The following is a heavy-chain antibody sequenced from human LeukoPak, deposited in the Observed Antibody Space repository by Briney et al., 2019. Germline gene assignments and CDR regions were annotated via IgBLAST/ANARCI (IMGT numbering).Heavy chain of an antibody. CDR1: GGSFSGYY. CDR2: INHSGST. V-gene: IGHV4-34*01. Sequence: PSETLSLTCAVYGGSFSGYYWSWIRQPPGKGLEWIGEINHSGSTNYNPSLKSRVTISVDTSKNQFSLKLSSVTAADTAVYYCARASGSGYIRGWFDYWGQGTLVTVSS. D-gene: IGHD3-22*01. J-gene: IGHJ4*02. CDR3: ARASGSGYIRGWFDY.